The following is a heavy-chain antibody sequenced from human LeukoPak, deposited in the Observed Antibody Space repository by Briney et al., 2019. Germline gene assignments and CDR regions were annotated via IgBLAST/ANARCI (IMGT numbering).Heavy chain of an antibody. CDR3: ARDPDTVTTSYWYFDL. V-gene: IGHV3-21*01. CDR1: GFTFSSYS. J-gene: IGHJ2*01. Sequence: GGSLRLSCAASGFTFSSYSMTWVRQAPGKGLEWVSSISSSRSYIYYADSVKGRFTISRDNAKNSLYLQMNSLRAEDTAVYYWARDPDTVTTSYWYFDLWGRGTLVTVSS. D-gene: IGHD4-17*01. CDR2: ISSSRSYI.